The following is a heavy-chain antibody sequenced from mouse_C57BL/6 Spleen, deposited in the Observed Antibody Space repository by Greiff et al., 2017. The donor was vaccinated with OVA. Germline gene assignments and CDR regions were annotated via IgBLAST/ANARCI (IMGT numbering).Heavy chain of an antibody. Sequence: EVHLVESGGGLVKPGGSLKLSCAASGFTFSSYAMSWVRQTPEKRLEWVATISDGGSYTYYPDNVKGRFIISRDNAKNNLYLQMSHLKSEDTAMYYCARALRRGYYAMDYWGQGTSVTVSS. CDR3: ARALRRGYYAMDY. CDR1: GFTFSSYA. V-gene: IGHV5-4*01. J-gene: IGHJ4*01. D-gene: IGHD2-12*01. CDR2: ISDGGSYT.